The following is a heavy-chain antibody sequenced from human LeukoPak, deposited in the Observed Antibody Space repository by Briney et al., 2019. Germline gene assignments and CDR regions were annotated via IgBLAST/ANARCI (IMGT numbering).Heavy chain of an antibody. CDR2: INHSGST. Sequence: SETLSLTCAVYGGSFSGYYWSWIRQPPGKGLEWIGEINHSGSTNYNPSLKSRVTISVDTSKNQFSLKRSSVTAADTAVYYCAKPNKRTVNWLDPWGQGTLVTVSS. J-gene: IGHJ5*02. CDR3: AKPNKRTVNWLDP. D-gene: IGHD1-1*01. V-gene: IGHV4-34*01. CDR1: GGSFSGYY.